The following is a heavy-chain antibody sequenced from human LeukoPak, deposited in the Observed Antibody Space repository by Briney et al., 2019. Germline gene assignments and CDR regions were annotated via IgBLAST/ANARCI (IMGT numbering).Heavy chain of an antibody. D-gene: IGHD3-10*01. V-gene: IGHV4-4*07. J-gene: IGHJ5*02. Sequence: SETLSLTCTVSGGSINTFYWSWIRQPGGKGLDWIGRIYTRGNTNYNPSLKSRVTISVDTSKNQFSLKLSSVTAADTAVYYCATTYYYGSGSYNWFDPWGQGTLVTVSS. CDR3: ATTYYYGSGSYNWFDP. CDR2: IYTRGNT. CDR1: GGSINTFY.